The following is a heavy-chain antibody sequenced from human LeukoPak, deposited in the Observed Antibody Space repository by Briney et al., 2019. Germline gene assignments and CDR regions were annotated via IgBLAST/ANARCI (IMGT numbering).Heavy chain of an antibody. Sequence: SVKVSCKASGGTFSSYAISWVRQAPGQGLEWMGGIIPIFGTANYAQKFQGRVTITADESTSTAYMELSSLRSEDTAVYYCAKVLIADSYYDNTGAHDGFDMWGQGTMVTVSS. CDR3: AKVLIADSYYDNTGAHDGFDM. D-gene: IGHD3-22*01. CDR2: IIPIFGTA. CDR1: GGTFSSYA. V-gene: IGHV1-69*01. J-gene: IGHJ3*02.